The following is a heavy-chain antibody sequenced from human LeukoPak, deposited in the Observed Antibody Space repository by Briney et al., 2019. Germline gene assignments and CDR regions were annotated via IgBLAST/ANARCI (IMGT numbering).Heavy chain of an antibody. CDR2: IVYSGSISGST. Sequence: SETLSLTCTVSGASISSYYWSWIRQPPGKGLEWIGYIVYSGSISGSTNYNPSLKSRVIMSVDTSKNQFSLRLSSVTAADTAVYYCAIQSLFGELLGPSSGYWGQGTLVTVSS. J-gene: IGHJ4*02. CDR3: AIQSLFGELLGPSSGY. D-gene: IGHD3-10*02. CDR1: GASISSYY. V-gene: IGHV4-59*01.